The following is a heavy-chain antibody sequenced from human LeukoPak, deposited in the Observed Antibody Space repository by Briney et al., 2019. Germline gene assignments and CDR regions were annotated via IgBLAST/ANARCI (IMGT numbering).Heavy chain of an antibody. CDR3: ARVNPVYSSSWSHYYYYYYMDV. V-gene: IGHV1-8*01. Sequence: ASVTVSFKASGYTFTSYDINWVRQATGQGLEGMGWMNPKSGNTGYAQKFQGRITMTRSPPISTAYMELSSLRSEDTAVYYCARVNPVYSSSWSHYYYYYYMDVWGKGTTVTVSS. D-gene: IGHD6-13*01. J-gene: IGHJ6*03. CDR1: GYTFTSYD. CDR2: MNPKSGNT.